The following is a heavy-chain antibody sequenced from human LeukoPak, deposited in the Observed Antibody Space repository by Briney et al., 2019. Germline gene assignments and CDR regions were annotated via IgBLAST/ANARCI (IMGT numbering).Heavy chain of an antibody. CDR3: AREIRRAFDI. CDR1: GFSVSNYY. J-gene: IGHJ4*02. V-gene: IGHV3-69-1*01. D-gene: IGHD3-9*01. CDR2: IRDSGET. Sequence: GGSLRLSCAGSGFSVSNYYMSWVRQAPGKGLEWVSLIRDSGETFYADSVKGRFTISRDNAKNSLYLQMNSLRAEDTAVYYCAREIRRAFDIWGQGTLVTVSS.